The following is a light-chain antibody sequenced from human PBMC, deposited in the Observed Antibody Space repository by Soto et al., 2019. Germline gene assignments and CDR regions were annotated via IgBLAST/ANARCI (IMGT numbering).Light chain of an antibody. J-gene: IGKJ5*01. CDR3: QQYSNWLPIT. V-gene: IGKV3-15*01. CDR2: AAS. Sequence: EIVMTQSPATLSVSPGERATLSCRASQSVNSDLAWYQQKPGQAPRLLIYAASTRATGIPPRFSGSGSGTEFTLTISSLQSEDFAIYYCQQYSNWLPITFGQGTRLEIK. CDR1: QSVNSD.